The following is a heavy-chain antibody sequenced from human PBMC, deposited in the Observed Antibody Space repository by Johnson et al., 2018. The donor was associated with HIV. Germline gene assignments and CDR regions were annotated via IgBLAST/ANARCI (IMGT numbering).Heavy chain of an antibody. J-gene: IGHJ3*02. CDR2: IYSGGST. CDR3: ARWGRWELVDAFDI. V-gene: IGHV3-66*01. CDR1: GITVSSNY. D-gene: IGHD3-10*01. Sequence: MLLVESGGDLVQPGGSLRLSCAASGITVSSNYMTWVRQAPGKGLEWVSVIYSGGSTYYADSVKGRFTISRDNSKNTLYLQMNSLRAEDTAVYYCARWGRWELVDAFDICVQGTMFTVSS.